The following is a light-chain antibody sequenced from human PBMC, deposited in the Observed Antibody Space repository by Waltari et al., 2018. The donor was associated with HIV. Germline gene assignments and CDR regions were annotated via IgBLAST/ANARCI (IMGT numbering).Light chain of an antibody. CDR1: NSNIGNTF. J-gene: IGLJ3*02. V-gene: IGLV1-47*01. CDR3: ASWDDKLSHWV. CDR2: RNE. Sequence: QSVLTQPPSASRSPGQRVLISCSGTNSNIGNTFVYWFQQVPGGAPKLVIYRNEQRPSGVPERFSAAKSGSSASLAITGLQLDDEAEYFCASWDDKLSHWVFGGGTRLAV.